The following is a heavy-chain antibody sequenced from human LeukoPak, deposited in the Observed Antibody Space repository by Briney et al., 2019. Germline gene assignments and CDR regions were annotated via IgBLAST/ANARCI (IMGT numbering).Heavy chain of an antibody. CDR1: GFTFSSYG. CDR2: ISYDGSNK. J-gene: IGHJ4*02. Sequence: RRSLRLSCAASGFTFSSYGMHWVRQAPGKGLEWVAVISYDGSNKYYADSVKGRFTISRDNSKNTLYLQMNSLRAEDTAVYYCANYYYDSSGYYPDWGQGTLVTVSS. D-gene: IGHD3-22*01. CDR3: ANYYYDSSGYYPD. V-gene: IGHV3-30*18.